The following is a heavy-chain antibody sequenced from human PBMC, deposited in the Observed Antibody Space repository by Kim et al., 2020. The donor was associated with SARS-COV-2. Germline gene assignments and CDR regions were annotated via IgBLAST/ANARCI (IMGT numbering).Heavy chain of an antibody. V-gene: IGHV1-69*13. CDR2: IIPMFATG. Sequence: SVKVSCKASGGSFSRHAISWVRQAPGQGLEWMGAIIPMFATGNYAPRFQGRVTITADESTNTTYMELSRLRFEDTALYYCSGDNINYYGSGTYYLHYYG. CDR3: SGDNINYYGSGTYYLHYYG. D-gene: IGHD3-10*01. CDR1: GGSFSRHA. J-gene: IGHJ6*01.